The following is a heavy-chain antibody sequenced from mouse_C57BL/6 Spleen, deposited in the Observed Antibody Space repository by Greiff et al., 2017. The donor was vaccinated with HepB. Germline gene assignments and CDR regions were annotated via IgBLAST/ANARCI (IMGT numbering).Heavy chain of an antibody. CDR2: ISDGGSYT. CDR3: ARVGYGSSYGFAY. J-gene: IGHJ3*01. D-gene: IGHD1-1*01. Sequence: EVKLQESGGGLVKPGGSLKLSCAASGFTFSSYAMSWVRQTPEKRLEWVATISDGGSYTYYPDNVKGRFTISRDNAKNNLYLQMSHLKSEDTAMYYGARVGYGSSYGFAYWGQGTLVTVSA. CDR1: GFTFSSYA. V-gene: IGHV5-4*03.